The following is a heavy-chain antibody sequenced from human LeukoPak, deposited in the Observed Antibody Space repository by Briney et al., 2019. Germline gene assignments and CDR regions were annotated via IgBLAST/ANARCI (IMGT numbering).Heavy chain of an antibody. CDR3: TTDQLAAAGTDWFDR. CDR2: LKSKTDGGTT. J-gene: IGHJ5*02. V-gene: IGHV3-15*01. D-gene: IGHD6-13*01. Sequence: GGSLRLSCAASGFTFSNAWMSWVRQAPGKGLEWVGRLKSKTDGGTTDYAAPVKGRFTISRDDSKNTLYLQMNSLKTEDTAVYYCTTDQLAAAGTDWFDRWGQGTLVTVSS. CDR1: GFTFSNAW.